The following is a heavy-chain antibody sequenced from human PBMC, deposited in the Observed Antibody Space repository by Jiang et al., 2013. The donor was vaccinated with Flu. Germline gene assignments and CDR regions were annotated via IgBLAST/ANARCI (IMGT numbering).Heavy chain of an antibody. CDR1: GYTFTSYY. J-gene: IGHJ4*02. D-gene: IGHD6-19*01. Sequence: GAEVKKPGASVKVSCKASGYTFTSYYMHWVRQAPGQGLEWMGIINPSGGSTSYAQKFQGRVTMTRDTSTSTVYMELSSLRSEDTAVYYCARLYPSGWLDFGTFDYWGQGTLVTVSS. CDR2: INPSGGST. V-gene: IGHV1-46*01. CDR3: ARLYPSGWLDFGTFDY.